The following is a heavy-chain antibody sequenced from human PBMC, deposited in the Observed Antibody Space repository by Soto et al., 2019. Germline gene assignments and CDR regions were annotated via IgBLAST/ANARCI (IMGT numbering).Heavy chain of an antibody. D-gene: IGHD5-12*01. CDR3: ARDGRVGGYPGFDY. CDR2: IYTSGST. V-gene: IGHV4-4*07. Sequence: KPSETLSLTCTVSGGSISSYYWSWIRQPAGKGLEWIGRIYTSGSTNYNPSLKSRVTMSVDTSKNQFSLKLSSVTAADTAVYYCARDGRVGGYPGFDYWGQGTLVTVSS. J-gene: IGHJ4*02. CDR1: GGSISSYY.